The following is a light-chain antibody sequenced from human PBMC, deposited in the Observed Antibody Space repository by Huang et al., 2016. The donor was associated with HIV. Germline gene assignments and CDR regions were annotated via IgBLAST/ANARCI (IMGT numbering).Light chain of an antibody. CDR1: QSVSSY. J-gene: IGKJ5*01. CDR3: QQRSNWPPA. CDR2: DAY. V-gene: IGKV3-11*01. Sequence: EIVLTQSPATLSLSPGERATLSCRASQSVSSYLAWYQQKPGQAPRLLIYDAYNRATGIPARFSGSGSGTDFTRTISSLEPEDFAVYYCQQRSNWPPAFGQGTRLEIK.